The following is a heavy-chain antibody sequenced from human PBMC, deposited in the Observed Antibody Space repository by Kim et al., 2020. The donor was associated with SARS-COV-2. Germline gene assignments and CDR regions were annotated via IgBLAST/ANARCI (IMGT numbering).Heavy chain of an antibody. CDR1: GGTFRSYD. CDR3: ARENSSSWSGDAFDI. J-gene: IGHJ3*02. V-gene: IGHV1-69*13. Sequence: SVKVSCKASGGTFRSYDISWVRQAPGQGLEWMGGIIPIFGTANYAQKFQGRVTITADESTSTAYMELSSPRSEDTAVYYCARENSSSWSGDAFDIWGQGTMVTVSS. D-gene: IGHD6-13*01. CDR2: IIPIFGTA.